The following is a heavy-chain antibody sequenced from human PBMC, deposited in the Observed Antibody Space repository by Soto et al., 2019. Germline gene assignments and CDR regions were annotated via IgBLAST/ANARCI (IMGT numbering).Heavy chain of an antibody. V-gene: IGHV3-13*05. Sequence: EVQLVESGGGLVQPGGSLRLSCEASGFTFRNYDMHWVRQGTGKGLEWVSGISAAGDPDYADSVEGRFTITSENAQNLFFQQMNSLGVGDTAVYYCARSVRDFYGVDVWGQGTTVLVSS. J-gene: IGHJ6*02. CDR3: ARSVRDFYGVDV. CDR2: ISAAGDP. CDR1: GFTFRNYD.